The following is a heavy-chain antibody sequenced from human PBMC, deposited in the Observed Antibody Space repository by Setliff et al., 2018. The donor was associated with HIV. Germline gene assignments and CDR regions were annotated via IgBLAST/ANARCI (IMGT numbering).Heavy chain of an antibody. D-gene: IGHD3-16*01. J-gene: IGHJ6*03. CDR2: MYHSGNT. CDR1: GYSITSTNW. CDR3: ARVLYGLNRMPVAYTDYYYYYMDV. V-gene: IGHV4-28*03. Sequence: ETLSLTCDVSGYSITSTNWWGWIRQRPGKGLEWIGYMYHSGNTYYNPSLKSRVTMSVDTSKNQFSLKLSSVTAADTAVYFCARVLYGLNRMPVAYTDYYYYYMDVWGKGTTVTVSS.